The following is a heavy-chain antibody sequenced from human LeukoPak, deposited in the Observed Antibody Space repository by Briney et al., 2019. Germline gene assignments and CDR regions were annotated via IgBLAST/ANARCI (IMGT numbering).Heavy chain of an antibody. V-gene: IGHV5-51*01. CDR2: IYPGDFDT. Sequence: GESLKISCQGSGYSFTNYWIGWVRQMPGKGLEWMGIIYPGDFDTRYSPSFQGPVTISADKSISTAYLQWSSLKASDTAMYYCARPSYSSSRYYYYGMDVWGQGTTVTVSS. J-gene: IGHJ6*02. CDR1: GYSFTNYW. CDR3: ARPSYSSSRYYYYGMDV. D-gene: IGHD6-6*01.